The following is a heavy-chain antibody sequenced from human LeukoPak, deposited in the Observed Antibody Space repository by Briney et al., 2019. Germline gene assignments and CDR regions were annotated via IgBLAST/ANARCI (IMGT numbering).Heavy chain of an antibody. D-gene: IGHD3-3*02. CDR1: GGSISSYY. V-gene: IGHV4-59*08. Sequence: PSETLSLTCTVSGGSISSYYWSWIRQPPGKGLGWIGYIYYSGSTNYNPSLKSRVTISVDTSKNQFSLNLNSVTAADTAVYYCARHSNPNYYFDYWGQGTLDTVSS. CDR3: ARHSNPNYYFDY. CDR2: IYYSGST. J-gene: IGHJ4*02.